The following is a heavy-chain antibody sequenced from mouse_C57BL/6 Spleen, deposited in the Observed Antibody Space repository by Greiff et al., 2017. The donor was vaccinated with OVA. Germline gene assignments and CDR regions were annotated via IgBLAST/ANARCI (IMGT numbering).Heavy chain of an antibody. Sequence: VQLQESGPELVKPGASVKISCKASGYAFSSSWMNWVKQRPGKGLEWIGRIYPGDGDTNYNGKFKGKATLTADKSSSTAYMQLSSLTSEDSAVYFCAPYDYDRGGFAYWGQGTLVTVSA. D-gene: IGHD2-4*01. CDR2: IYPGDGDT. CDR3: APYDYDRGGFAY. CDR1: GYAFSSSW. J-gene: IGHJ3*01. V-gene: IGHV1-82*01.